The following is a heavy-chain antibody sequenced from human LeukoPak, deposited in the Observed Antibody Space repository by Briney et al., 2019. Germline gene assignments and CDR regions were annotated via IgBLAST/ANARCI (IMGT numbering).Heavy chain of an antibody. CDR1: GFTFSSYA. J-gene: IGHJ4*02. V-gene: IGHV3-23*01. Sequence: GGSLRLSCAASGFTFSSYAMSWVRQAPGKGLEWVSATSGSGGSTYYADSVKGRFTISRDNSKNTLYLQMNSLRAEDTAVYYCAKARPERGYSYGQNYWGQGTLVTISS. D-gene: IGHD5-18*01. CDR3: AKARPERGYSYGQNY. CDR2: TSGSGGST.